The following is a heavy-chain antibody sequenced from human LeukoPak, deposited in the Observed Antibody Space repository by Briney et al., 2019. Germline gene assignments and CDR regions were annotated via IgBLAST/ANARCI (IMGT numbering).Heavy chain of an antibody. CDR3: ASSRDSHDCSGGRCSYYYHYLGMDV. CDR2: IYSGTST. CDR1: GFTVNSNY. D-gene: IGHD2-15*01. Sequence: GGSLRLSCAVSGFTVNSNYMNWVRQAPGKGLEWVSVIYSGTSTYYADSVRGRFTISRDNAKNTLYLQMDSLRAEDTAVYYCASSRDSHDCSGGRCSYYYHYLGMDVWGQGTTVIVSS. J-gene: IGHJ6*02. V-gene: IGHV3-53*01.